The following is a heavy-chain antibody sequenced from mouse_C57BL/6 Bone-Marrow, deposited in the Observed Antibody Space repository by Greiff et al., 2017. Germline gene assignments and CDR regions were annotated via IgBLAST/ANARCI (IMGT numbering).Heavy chain of an antibody. Sequence: DVQLVESGPGLVKPSQSLSLTCSVTGYSITSGYYWNWIRQFPGNKLEWMGYISYDGSNNYNPSLKNRISITRDTSKNQFFLKLNSVTTEDTATYYCARGYDYDAYWGQGTLVTVSA. J-gene: IGHJ3*01. D-gene: IGHD2-4*01. CDR1: GYSITSGYY. CDR3: ARGYDYDAY. V-gene: IGHV3-6*01. CDR2: ISYDGSN.